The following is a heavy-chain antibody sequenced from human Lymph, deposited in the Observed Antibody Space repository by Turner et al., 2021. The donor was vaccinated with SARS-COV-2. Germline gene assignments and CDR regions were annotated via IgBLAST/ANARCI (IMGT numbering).Heavy chain of an antibody. V-gene: IGHV3-30*04. CDR2: ISYDGSNK. Sequence: HVQLVESGGGVVQPGRSLRLSCSASGFTFSSYAMHWVRQAPGKGLEWVAVISYDGSNKYYADSVKGRFTISRDNSKNTLYLEVNSLRAEDTAVFYCATLFTIPYYSDSSGYYTDYWGQGTLVTVSS. CDR1: GFTFSSYA. D-gene: IGHD3-22*01. J-gene: IGHJ4*02. CDR3: ATLFTIPYYSDSSGYYTDY.